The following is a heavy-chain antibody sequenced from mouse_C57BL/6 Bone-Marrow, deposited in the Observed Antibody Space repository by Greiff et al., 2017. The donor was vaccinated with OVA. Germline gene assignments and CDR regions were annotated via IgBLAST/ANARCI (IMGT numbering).Heavy chain of an antibody. V-gene: IGHV1-81*01. CDR3: AREKTTVVATDY. J-gene: IGHJ2*01. Sequence: VQLQQSGAELARPGASVKLSCKASGYTFTSYGISWVKQRTGQGLEWIGEIYPRSGNTYYNEKFKGKATLTADQSSSTAYMELRSLTSEDSAVYFCAREKTTVVATDYWGQGTTLTVSS. D-gene: IGHD1-1*01. CDR1: GYTFTSYG. CDR2: IYPRSGNT.